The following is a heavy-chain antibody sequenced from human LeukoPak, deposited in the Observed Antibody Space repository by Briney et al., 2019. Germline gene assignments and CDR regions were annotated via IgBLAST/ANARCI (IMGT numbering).Heavy chain of an antibody. CDR2: INSDGSST. D-gene: IGHD3-9*01. CDR3: ARGTELRYFDWLSQH. Sequence: GGSLRLSCAASGFTFSSYWMHWVRQAPGKGLVWVSRINSDGSSTSYADSVKGRLTISRDNAKNTLYLQMNSLRAEDTAVYYCARGTELRYFDWLSQHWGQGTLVTVSS. V-gene: IGHV3-74*01. CDR1: GFTFSSYW. J-gene: IGHJ1*01.